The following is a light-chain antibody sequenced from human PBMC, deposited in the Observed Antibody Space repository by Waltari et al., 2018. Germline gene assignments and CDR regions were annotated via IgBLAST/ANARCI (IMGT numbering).Light chain of an antibody. CDR1: SSDVGGYNY. V-gene: IGLV2-8*01. CDR3: SSYAGSNNWV. CDR2: EVI. J-gene: IGLJ3*02. Sequence: QSALTQPPSASGSPGQSVTISCTGTSSDVGGYNYVSWYQQHPGKAPKFLIYEVIKRPPGVPDRFAGSKSGNAASLTVSGLQAEDEADYYCSSYAGSNNWVFGGGTKLTVL.